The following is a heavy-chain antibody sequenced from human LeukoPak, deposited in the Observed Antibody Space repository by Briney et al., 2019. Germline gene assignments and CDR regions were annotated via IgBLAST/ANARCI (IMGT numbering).Heavy chain of an antibody. D-gene: IGHD3-9*01. V-gene: IGHV3-11*01. CDR1: GFTFSDYY. CDR3: ARDSPSVDISEVRFDP. J-gene: IGHJ5*02. Sequence: GGSLRLSCAASGFTFSDYYMSWIRQAPGKGLEWVSYISSSGSTIYYADSVKGRFTISREDAKNSLYLQMNSLRAEDTAVYYCARDSPSVDISEVRFDPWGQGTLVTVSS. CDR2: ISSSGSTI.